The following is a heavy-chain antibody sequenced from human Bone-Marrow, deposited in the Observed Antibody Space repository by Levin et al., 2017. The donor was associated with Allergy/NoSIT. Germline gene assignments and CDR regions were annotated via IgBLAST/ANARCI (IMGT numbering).Heavy chain of an antibody. J-gene: IGHJ6*02. Sequence: GGSLRLSCAASGFTFTDYTIHWVRQAPGKGLEWVSSIRSRDTYIHYADSVKGRFTISRDNAKQSVYLQMDSLRAEDTAVYYCTRVGRLGGMDVWGPGTTVTVSS. CDR1: GFTFTDYT. V-gene: IGHV3-21*01. D-gene: IGHD3-10*01. CDR3: TRVGRLGGMDV. CDR2: IRSRDTYI.